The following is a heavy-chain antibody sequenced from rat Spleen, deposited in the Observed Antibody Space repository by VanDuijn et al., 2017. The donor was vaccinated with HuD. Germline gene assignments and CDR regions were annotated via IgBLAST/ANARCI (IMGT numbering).Heavy chain of an antibody. V-gene: IGHV5-25*01. CDR3: ARADYGYNYWYFDF. J-gene: IGHJ1*01. CDR1: GFIFSDYD. Sequence: EVQLVESGGGLVQPGRSMKLSCAASGFIFSDYDMAWVRQAPTKGLEWVASLSNGGGNTYYRDSVKGRFTISRDNAKSTLYLQMDSLRSEDTATYYCARADYGYNYWYFDFWGPGTMVTVSS. CDR2: LSNGGGNT. D-gene: IGHD1-9*01.